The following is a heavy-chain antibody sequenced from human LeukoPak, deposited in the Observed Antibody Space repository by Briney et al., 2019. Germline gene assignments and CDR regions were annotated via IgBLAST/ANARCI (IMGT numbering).Heavy chain of an antibody. V-gene: IGHV3-7*01. CDR1: GFTFSSYW. J-gene: IGHJ4*02. CDR3: ARELLGHGYNSGDFDY. CDR2: IKQDGNEK. Sequence: GGSLRLSCEASGFTFSSYWMSWVRQAPGKGLEWVANIKQDGNEKYYVDSVKGRFTISRDNAKNSLYLQMNSLRAEDTAVYYCARELLGHGYNSGDFDYWGQGTLVTVSS. D-gene: IGHD5-24*01.